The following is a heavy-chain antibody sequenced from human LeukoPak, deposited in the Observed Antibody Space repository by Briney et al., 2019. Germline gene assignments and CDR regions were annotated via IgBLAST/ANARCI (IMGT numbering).Heavy chain of an antibody. D-gene: IGHD6-13*01. CDR3: ARWYSSSWYSSAFDI. V-gene: IGHV4-59*08. J-gene: IGHJ3*02. CDR1: GGSISSYY. Sequence: PSETLSLTCTVSGGSISSYYWSWIRQPPGKGLEWIGYIYYSGSTNYNPSLKSRVTISVDTSKNQFSLKLSSVTAADTAVYYCARWYSSSWYSSAFDIWGQGTMVTVSS. CDR2: IYYSGST.